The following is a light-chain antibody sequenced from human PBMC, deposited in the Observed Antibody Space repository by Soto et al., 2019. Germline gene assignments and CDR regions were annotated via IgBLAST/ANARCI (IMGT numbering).Light chain of an antibody. V-gene: IGKV3-20*01. J-gene: IGKJ1*01. Sequence: EVVLTQSPGTLSLSPGERATLSCRASQSVSSSYLAWYQQKPGQAPRLLIYGASSRATGIPDRFSGSTSGTDFTLSLGRLELAVFEVYYCQSPGTFGQGTMVDIK. CDR2: GAS. CDR1: QSVSSSY. CDR3: QSPGT.